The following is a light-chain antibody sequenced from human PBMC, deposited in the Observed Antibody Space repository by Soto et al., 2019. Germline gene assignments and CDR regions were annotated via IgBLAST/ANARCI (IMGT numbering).Light chain of an antibody. CDR2: LGS. J-gene: IGKJ2*01. CDR1: QSLRHHNGYNY. V-gene: IGKV2-28*01. Sequence: DIVMTQSPLSLPVTPGEPASISCRSSQSLRHHNGYNYLDWYLQKPGQSPQVLNYLGSNRSYGGPDRVSGSGSGTVFPLKIIIVEAEDVGVYYCRQTLQAPYSFGQGTKLAIK. CDR3: RQTLQAPYS.